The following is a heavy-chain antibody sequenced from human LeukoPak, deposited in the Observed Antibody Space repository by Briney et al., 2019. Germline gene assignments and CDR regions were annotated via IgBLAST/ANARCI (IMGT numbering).Heavy chain of an antibody. CDR1: GGSISSSSYY. CDR2: IYYSGST. CDR3: ARHAEYSSSWYPPVY. J-gene: IGHJ4*02. V-gene: IGHV4-39*01. D-gene: IGHD6-13*01. Sequence: SETLSLTCTVSGGSISSSSYYWGWIRQPPGKGLEWIGSIYYSGSTYYNPTLKSRVTISVDTSKNQFSLKLSSVTAADTAVYYCARHAEYSSSWYPPVYWGQGTLVTVSS.